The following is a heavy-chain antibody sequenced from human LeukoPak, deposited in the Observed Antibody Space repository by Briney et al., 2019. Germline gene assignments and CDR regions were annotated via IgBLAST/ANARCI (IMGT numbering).Heavy chain of an antibody. CDR2: ISSSSSYI. Sequence: PGGSLRLSCVASGFTFSSYSMNWVRQAPGKGLEWVSSISSSSSYIYYADSVKGRFTISRDNAKNSLYLQMNSLRAEDTAVYYCARGNPIRGSSGWYGDYYYYYMDVWGKGTTVTVSS. CDR1: GFTFSSYS. V-gene: IGHV3-21*01. J-gene: IGHJ6*03. D-gene: IGHD6-19*01. CDR3: ARGNPIRGSSGWYGDYYYYYMDV.